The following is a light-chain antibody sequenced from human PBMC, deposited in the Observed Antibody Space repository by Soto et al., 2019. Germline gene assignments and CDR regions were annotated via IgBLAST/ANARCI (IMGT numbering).Light chain of an antibody. CDR2: GAS. V-gene: IGKV1-39*01. J-gene: IGKJ1*01. Sequence: DIQMTQFPSSLSASVGDRVTITCRASQSITKYLNWYQQKPGKAPRLLICGASSLQSGVPSRFSGSGSGTDCTLTINSLQPEDFATYYCQQSASAPRTFGQGTKVEIK. CDR1: QSITKY. CDR3: QQSASAPRT.